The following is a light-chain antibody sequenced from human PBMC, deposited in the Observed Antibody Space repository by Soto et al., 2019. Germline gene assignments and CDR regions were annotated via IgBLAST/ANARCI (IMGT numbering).Light chain of an antibody. CDR1: QSVSSY. CDR2: DAS. V-gene: IGKV3-11*01. CDR3: QQRSNWTS. J-gene: IGKJ5*01. Sequence: IVLTQSPATLSLSPGERATLSCRASQSVSSYLAWYQHKPGQAPRLLIYDASNRSTGIPARFSGSGSGTDFTLTISSLEPEDFALYYCQQRSNWTSFGQGTRLEIK.